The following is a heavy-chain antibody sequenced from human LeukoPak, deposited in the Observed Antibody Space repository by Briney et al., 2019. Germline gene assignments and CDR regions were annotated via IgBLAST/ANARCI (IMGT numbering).Heavy chain of an antibody. D-gene: IGHD4-11*01. CDR3: ARPSYSNYIYY. CDR2: IYYSGST. J-gene: IGHJ4*02. CDR1: GGSISSSSYY. Sequence: SETLSLTCAVSGGSISSSSYYWGWIRQPPGKGLEWIRSIYYSGSTYYNPSLKSRVTISVDTSKNQCSLKLSSVTAADTAVYYCARPSYSNYIYYWGQGTLLTVSS. V-gene: IGHV4-39*01.